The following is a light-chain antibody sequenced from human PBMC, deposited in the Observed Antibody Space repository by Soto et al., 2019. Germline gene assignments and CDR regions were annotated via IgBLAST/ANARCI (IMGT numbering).Light chain of an antibody. J-gene: IGLJ2*01. CDR3: QSYDSSTVV. V-gene: IGLV6-57*04. CDR2: ENN. Sequence: NFMLTQPHSVSESPGKTVTISCTRSSGSIASNDVQWYQQRPGSAPTTVIYENNQRPSGVPDGFSGSTDGSSNSASPTISGLQTGDEADYYCQSYDSSTVVFGGGTKVTVL. CDR1: SGSIASND.